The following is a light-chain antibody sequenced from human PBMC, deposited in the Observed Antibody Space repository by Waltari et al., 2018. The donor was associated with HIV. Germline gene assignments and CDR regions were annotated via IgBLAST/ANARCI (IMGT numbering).Light chain of an antibody. CDR3: MHGQQTPV. CDR1: QSLLHNNGHNY. Sequence: DIAMIQSPDFLAVSPGEPASISCRSSQSLLHNNGHNYLDWYIQRPGQATELLIYLASRRASGVPDRIAGSGSGTDFILKISRVEPEDVGVYYCMHGQQTPVFGQGTLVEV. J-gene: IGKJ1*01. CDR2: LAS. V-gene: IGKV2-28*01.